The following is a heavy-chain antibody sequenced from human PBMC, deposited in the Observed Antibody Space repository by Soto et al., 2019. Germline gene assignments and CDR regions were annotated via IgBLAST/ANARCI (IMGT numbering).Heavy chain of an antibody. V-gene: IGHV2-5*02. D-gene: IGHD1-1*01. CDR1: GFSLTTRPVG. Sequence: ITLKESGPTLVKPTQTLTLTCTFSGFSLTTRPVGVGWIRQPPGQALEWVALIYWDDDKRYNPSLKTRVTITKDTSNNQVVLTMTNMDPVDTATYYCAHRQLYNGAWNEGTFDYWGQGALVTVSS. CDR3: AHRQLYNGAWNEGTFDY. CDR2: IYWDDDK. J-gene: IGHJ4*02.